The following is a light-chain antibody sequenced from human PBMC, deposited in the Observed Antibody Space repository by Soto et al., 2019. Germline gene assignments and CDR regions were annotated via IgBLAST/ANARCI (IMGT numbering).Light chain of an antibody. J-gene: IGKJ1*01. V-gene: IGKV1-5*03. CDR3: QQYENWPRT. CDR2: KAS. Sequence: DMQLTQSPSTLSASVGDRVTITCRASQSISSWLAWYQQKPGKAPNLLIYKASSLESGVPSRFSGSGSGTEFTLTISSLQSEDFAVYYCQQYENWPRTFGQGTKVDI. CDR1: QSISSW.